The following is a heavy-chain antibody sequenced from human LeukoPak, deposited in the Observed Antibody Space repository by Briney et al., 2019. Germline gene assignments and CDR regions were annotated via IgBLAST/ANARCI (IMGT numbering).Heavy chain of an antibody. Sequence: GGSLRLSCAAPGFTFSSYWMSWVSQAPGKGLEWVANIKGDGSDNHYVDSVRGRFTISRDNAKNSLYLQMNSLRAEDTAVYYCARDLGYYRADYWGQGTLVTVSS. CDR2: IKGDGSDN. V-gene: IGHV3-7*04. CDR3: ARDLGYYRADY. CDR1: GFTFSSYW. D-gene: IGHD1-26*01. J-gene: IGHJ4*02.